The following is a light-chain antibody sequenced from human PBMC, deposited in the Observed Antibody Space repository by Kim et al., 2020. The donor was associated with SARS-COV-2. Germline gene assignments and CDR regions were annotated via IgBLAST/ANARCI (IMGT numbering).Light chain of an antibody. J-gene: IGKJ2*01. CDR1: QSGRSY. Sequence: GERATRAGRDSQSGRSYVGWEQQEAGRAPGLLSYDGSNRGTGIPGRVSGSGSGTDFTLTISSLEPEDFAVYYWQERSNWPPYACGQGTELEI. CDR2: DGS. CDR3: QERSNWPPYA. V-gene: IGKV3-11*01.